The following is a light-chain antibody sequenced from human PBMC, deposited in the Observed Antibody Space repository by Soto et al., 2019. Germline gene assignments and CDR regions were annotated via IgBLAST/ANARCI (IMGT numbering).Light chain of an antibody. CDR2: NAA. J-gene: IGKJ5*01. CDR1: QSVGRS. CDR3: QQYNNWPPIT. Sequence: EIVMTQSPATLSVSPGERATLSCRASQSVGRSLAWYQQRTGQAPRLLIYNAATRATAIPARFSGSGSGTEFTLTISSLQSEDFAVYYCQQYNNWPPITFGQGTRLEI. V-gene: IGKV3-15*01.